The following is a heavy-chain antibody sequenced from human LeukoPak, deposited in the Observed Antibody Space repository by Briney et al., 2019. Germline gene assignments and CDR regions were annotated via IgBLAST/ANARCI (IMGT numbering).Heavy chain of an antibody. CDR3: ARGCPYSSSWYQRAVNWFDP. CDR2: INHSGST. Sequence: PSETPSLTCAVYGGSFSGYYWSWIRQPPGKGLEWIGEINHSGSTNYNPSLKSRVTISVDTSKNQFSLKLSSVTAADTAVYYCARGCPYSSSWYQRAVNWFDPWGQGTLVTVSS. J-gene: IGHJ5*02. D-gene: IGHD6-13*01. V-gene: IGHV4-34*01. CDR1: GGSFSGYY.